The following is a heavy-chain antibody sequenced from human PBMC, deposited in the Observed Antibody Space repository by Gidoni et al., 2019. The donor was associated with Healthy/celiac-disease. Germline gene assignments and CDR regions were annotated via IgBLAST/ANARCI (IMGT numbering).Heavy chain of an antibody. J-gene: IGHJ4*02. CDR1: GFTVSSNY. CDR3: ATGDRSGSYNFDY. V-gene: IGHV3-53*02. Sequence: EVQLVETGGGLIQPGGSLRLSCAASGFTVSSNYMSWVRQAPGKGLEWVSVIYSGGSTYYADSVKGRFTISRDNSKNTLYLQMNSLRAEDTAVYYCATGDRSGSYNFDYWGQGTLVTVSS. D-gene: IGHD1-26*01. CDR2: IYSGGST.